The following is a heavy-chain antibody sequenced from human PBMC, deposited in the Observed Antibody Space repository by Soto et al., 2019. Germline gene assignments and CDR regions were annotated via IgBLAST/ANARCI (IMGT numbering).Heavy chain of an antibody. CDR2: ISGSGGST. Sequence: GGSLRLSCAASGFTFSSYAMSWVRQAPGKGLEWVSAISGSGGSTYYADSVKGRFTISRDNSKNTLYLQMNSLRAEDTAVYYCARVVYYDFWSGFNDYYYYYGMDVWGQGTTVTVSS. CDR3: ARVVYYDFWSGFNDYYYYYGMDV. CDR1: GFTFSSYA. J-gene: IGHJ6*02. D-gene: IGHD3-3*01. V-gene: IGHV3-23*01.